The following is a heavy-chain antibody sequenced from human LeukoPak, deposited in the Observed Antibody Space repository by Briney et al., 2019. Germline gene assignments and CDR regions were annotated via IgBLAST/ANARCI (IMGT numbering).Heavy chain of an antibody. D-gene: IGHD1-26*01. CDR2: INPNSGGT. CDR3: ARERLGERIFDY. Sequence: ASVKVSCKASGYTFTGYYMHWVRQAPGQGLEWMGWINPNSGGTNYAQKFQGRVTMTRDTSISTAYMELSRLRSDDTAVYYCARERLGERIFDYWGQGTLVTVSS. CDR1: GYTFTGYY. J-gene: IGHJ4*02. V-gene: IGHV1-2*02.